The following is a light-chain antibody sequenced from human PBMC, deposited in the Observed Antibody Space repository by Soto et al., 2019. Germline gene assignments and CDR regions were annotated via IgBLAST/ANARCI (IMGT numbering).Light chain of an antibody. CDR1: SSDIGAYNY. Sequence: QSALTQPASVSGSPGQSITISCTGTSSDIGAYNYVSWYQQHPGKAPKLMIYDVSNRPSGVSNRFSGSKSGNTASLTISGLQARDEADYYCKSYTTSNTFVFGGGTKLTVL. V-gene: IGLV2-14*01. CDR3: KSYTTSNTFV. J-gene: IGLJ2*01. CDR2: DVS.